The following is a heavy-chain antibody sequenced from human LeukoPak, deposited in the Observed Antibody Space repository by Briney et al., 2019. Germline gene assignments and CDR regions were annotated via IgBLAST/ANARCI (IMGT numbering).Heavy chain of an antibody. D-gene: IGHD3-22*01. CDR3: ARVFGYYDSSGSNDAFDI. CDR2: ISYDGSNK. V-gene: IGHV3-30-3*01. CDR1: GFTFSSYA. J-gene: IGHJ3*02. Sequence: GRSLRLSCAASGFTFSSYAMHWVRQAPGKGLEWVAVISYDGSNKYYADSVKGRFTISRDNSKNTLYLQMNSLRAEGTAVYYCARVFGYYDSSGSNDAFDIWGQGTMVTVSS.